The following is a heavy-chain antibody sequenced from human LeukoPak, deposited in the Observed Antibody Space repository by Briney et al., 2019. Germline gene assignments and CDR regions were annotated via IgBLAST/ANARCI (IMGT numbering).Heavy chain of an antibody. J-gene: IGHJ4*02. Sequence: PGGSLRLSCAASGFTFSNYGMHWARQAPGKGLEWVGVIWYDGSNVKYPDSVKGRFTISRDNSKNMMYLQMNSLRAEDTAVYYCAKGDSITIFGVVIEQPFDYWGQGTLVTVSS. CDR1: GFTFSNYG. V-gene: IGHV3-33*06. D-gene: IGHD3-3*01. CDR3: AKGDSITIFGVVIEQPFDY. CDR2: IWYDGSNV.